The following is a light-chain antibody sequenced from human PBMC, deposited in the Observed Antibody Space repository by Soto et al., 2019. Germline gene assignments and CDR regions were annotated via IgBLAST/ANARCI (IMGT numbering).Light chain of an antibody. Sequence: QSVLTQPPSASGSPGQSVSISCTGTGSDVGGYDYVSWYQQRPDKAPKLIIYEVDKRPSGVPDRFSGSKSGNSAYLTVSGLQTEDEADYYCSSYAGRNYAVFWRGTQLTVL. V-gene: IGLV2-8*01. CDR1: GSDVGGYDY. CDR3: SSYAGRNYAV. J-gene: IGLJ7*01. CDR2: EVD.